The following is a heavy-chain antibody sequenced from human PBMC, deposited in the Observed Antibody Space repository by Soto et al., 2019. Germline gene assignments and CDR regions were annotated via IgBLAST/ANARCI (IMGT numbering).Heavy chain of an antibody. J-gene: IGHJ4*02. D-gene: IGHD3-3*01. Sequence: SETLSLTCAVYGGSFSGYYWSWIRQPPGKGLEWIGEINHSGSTNYNPSLKSRVTKSVDTSKNQFSLKLSSVTAADTAVYYCARTGRFLEWCFDYWGQGTLVTVSS. CDR2: INHSGST. CDR3: ARTGRFLEWCFDY. V-gene: IGHV4-34*01. CDR1: GGSFSGYY.